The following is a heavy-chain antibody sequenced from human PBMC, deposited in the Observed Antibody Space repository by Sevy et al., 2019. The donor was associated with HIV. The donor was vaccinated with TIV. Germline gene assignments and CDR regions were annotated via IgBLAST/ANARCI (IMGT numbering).Heavy chain of an antibody. J-gene: IGHJ4*02. CDR3: ARDAHYCSGGSCYSIAPDY. D-gene: IGHD2-15*01. CDR1: GFTFSSYG. CDR2: IWYDGSNK. Sequence: GGSLRLSCAASGFTFSSYGMHWVRQAPGKGLEWVAGIWYDGSNKYYADSVKGRFTISRDNSKNTLYLQMNSLRAEDTAVYYCARDAHYCSGGSCYSIAPDYWGQGTLVTVSS. V-gene: IGHV3-33*01.